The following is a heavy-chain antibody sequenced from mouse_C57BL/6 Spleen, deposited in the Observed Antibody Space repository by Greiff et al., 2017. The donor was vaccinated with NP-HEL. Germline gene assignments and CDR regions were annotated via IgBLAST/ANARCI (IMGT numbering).Heavy chain of an antibody. CDR1: GAERRTEGRG. CDR3: ARMDDYDEGAWFAY. CDR2: IWGYEGK. Sequence: QVTLKVSGPGILQPCETLSLTCSFDGAERRTEGRGGGWTRQPSGMGLEWLAHIWGYEGKYYNPALQSRLTISKDTSKNQVFLKIANVDTADTATYYCARMDDYDEGAWFAYWGQGTLVTVSA. D-gene: IGHD2-4*01. V-gene: IGHV8-8*01. J-gene: IGHJ3*01.